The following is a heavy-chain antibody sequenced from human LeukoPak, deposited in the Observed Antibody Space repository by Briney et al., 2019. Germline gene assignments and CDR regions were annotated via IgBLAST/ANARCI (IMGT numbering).Heavy chain of an antibody. CDR1: GGSITTYF. Sequence: SDTLSLTCTVSGGSITTYFWSWIRQPPGKGLECIGYIYYTGNTNYSPSLRNRVTISVDTSKNQFSLKLNSVTAADTALYFCAGARGGAYGFAFDSWGQGTLVPVSS. CDR2: IYYTGNT. D-gene: IGHD3-10*01. V-gene: IGHV4-59*07. CDR3: AGARGGAYGFAFDS. J-gene: IGHJ4*02.